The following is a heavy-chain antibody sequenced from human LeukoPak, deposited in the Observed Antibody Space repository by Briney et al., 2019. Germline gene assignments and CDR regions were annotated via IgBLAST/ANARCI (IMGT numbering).Heavy chain of an antibody. CDR3: AHSFGDSFDY. D-gene: IGHD2-21*02. CDR2: IYYSGST. V-gene: IGHV4-59*08. J-gene: IGHJ4*02. CDR1: GGSISSYY. Sequence: SETLSLTCTVSGGSISSYYWSWIRQPPGRGLEWIGYIYYSGSTNYNPSLKSRVTISVDTSKNQFSLKLRAVTAADTAVYYCAHSFGDSFDYWGQGTLVTVSS.